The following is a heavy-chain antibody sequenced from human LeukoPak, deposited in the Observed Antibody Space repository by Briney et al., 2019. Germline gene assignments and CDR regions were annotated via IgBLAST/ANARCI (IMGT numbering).Heavy chain of an antibody. Sequence: ASVKVSCKASGYTFISYDINWVRQVTGQGLEWMGWMNSNSGNTGYAQKFQGRVIITRNTSISTAFMELSSLRSEDTAVYYCARRAVGNSYYYAMDVWGKGTTVTVSS. CDR3: ARRAVGNSYYYAMDV. J-gene: IGHJ6*03. V-gene: IGHV1-8*03. CDR1: GYTFISYD. CDR2: MNSNSGNT. D-gene: IGHD6-19*01.